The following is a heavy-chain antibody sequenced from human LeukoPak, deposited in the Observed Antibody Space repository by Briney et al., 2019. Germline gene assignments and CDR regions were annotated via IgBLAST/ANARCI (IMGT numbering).Heavy chain of an antibody. CDR3: ARDKSDIVVVPAAIWFDP. D-gene: IGHD2-2*01. V-gene: IGHV1-69*13. CDR2: IIPIFGTA. CDR1: GGTFSSYA. J-gene: IGHJ5*02. Sequence: SVKVSCKASGGTFSSYAISWVRQAPGQGLEWMGGIIPIFGTANYAQKFQGRVTITADESTSTAYMELSSLRSEDTAVYYCARDKSDIVVVPAAIWFDPWGQGTLVTVSS.